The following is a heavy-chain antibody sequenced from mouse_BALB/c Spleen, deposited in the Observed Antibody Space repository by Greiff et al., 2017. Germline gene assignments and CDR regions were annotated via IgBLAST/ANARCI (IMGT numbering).Heavy chain of an antibody. CDR3: AREGYLYAMDY. D-gene: IGHD2-2*01. V-gene: IGHV5-15*02. J-gene: IGHJ4*01. Sequence: EVMLVESGGGLVQPGGSRKLSCAASGFTFSDYGMAWVRQAPGKGPAWVAFISNLAYSIYYADTVTGRFTISRENAKNTLYLEMSSLRSEDTAMYYCAREGYLYAMDYWGQGTSVTVSS. CDR1: GFTFSDYG. CDR2: ISNLAYSI.